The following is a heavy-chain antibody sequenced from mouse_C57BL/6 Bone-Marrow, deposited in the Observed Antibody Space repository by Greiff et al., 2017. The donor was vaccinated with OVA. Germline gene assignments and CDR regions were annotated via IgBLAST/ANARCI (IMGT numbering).Heavy chain of an antibody. V-gene: IGHV5-6*01. CDR3: ARGGGYSNLYAMDY. CDR1: GFTFSSYG. CDR2: ISSGGSYT. J-gene: IGHJ4*01. D-gene: IGHD2-5*01. Sequence: EVKLMESGGDLVKPGGSLKLSCAASGFTFSSYGMSWVRQTPDKRLEWVATISSGGSYTYYPDSVKGRFTISRDNAKNTLYLQMSSLKSEDTAMYYCARGGGYSNLYAMDYWGQGTSVTVSS.